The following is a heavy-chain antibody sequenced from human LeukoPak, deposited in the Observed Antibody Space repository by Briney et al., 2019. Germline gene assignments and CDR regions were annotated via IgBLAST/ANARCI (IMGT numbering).Heavy chain of an antibody. CDR2: INSDGSST. CDR3: ARDFSSQLPPLDV. J-gene: IGHJ6*02. Sequence: GGSLRLSCAASGFTFSSYWMHWVRQAPGKGLVWVSRINSDGSSTSYADSVKGRFTISRDNAKNTLYLQMNSLRAEDTAVYHCARDFSSQLPPLDVWGQGTTVTVSS. D-gene: IGHD2-2*01. CDR1: GFTFSSYW. V-gene: IGHV3-74*01.